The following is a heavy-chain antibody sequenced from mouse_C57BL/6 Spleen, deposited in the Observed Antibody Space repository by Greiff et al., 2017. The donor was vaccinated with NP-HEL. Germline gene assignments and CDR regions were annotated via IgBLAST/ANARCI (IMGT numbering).Heavy chain of an antibody. CDR2: IHPNSGST. J-gene: IGHJ4*01. CDR3: SLYDYDAYYAMDY. CDR1: GYTFTSYW. V-gene: IGHV1-64*01. D-gene: IGHD2-4*01. Sequence: QVQLQQPGAELVKPGASVKLSCKASGYTFTSYWMHWVKQRPGQGLEWIGMIHPNSGSTNYNEKFKSKATLTVDKSSSTAYMQLSSLTSEDSAVYYCSLYDYDAYYAMDYWGQGNPGTVSS.